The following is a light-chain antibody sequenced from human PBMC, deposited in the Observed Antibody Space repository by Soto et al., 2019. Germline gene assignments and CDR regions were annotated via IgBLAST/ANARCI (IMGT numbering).Light chain of an antibody. CDR2: EVT. CDR1: SGDIGSYNR. Sequence: QSAVTQPASVAGSSGQSLTISCTGTSGDIGSYNRVSWYQQHPGKAPKLIIYEVTDRPSGVSNRFSGSKSGNTASLTISGLQAEDEAEYYCSSYTNINTRACVFGTGTKVTVL. V-gene: IGLV2-14*01. J-gene: IGLJ1*01. CDR3: SSYTNINTRACV.